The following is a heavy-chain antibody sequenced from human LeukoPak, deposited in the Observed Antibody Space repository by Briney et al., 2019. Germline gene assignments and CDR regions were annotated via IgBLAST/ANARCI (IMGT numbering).Heavy chain of an antibody. CDR3: ARDKSREADY. CDR2: INPNSGGT. J-gene: IGHJ4*02. V-gene: IGHV1-2*02. Sequence: GSLKVSCKASGYTLTAYNMHWVRPAPGQRLEWMGWINPNSGGTHYAQKFQGRVTMTRDTSISTAYMELSRLRSDDTAVYYCARDKSREADYWGQGTLVTVSS. D-gene: IGHD1-26*01. CDR1: GYTLTAYN.